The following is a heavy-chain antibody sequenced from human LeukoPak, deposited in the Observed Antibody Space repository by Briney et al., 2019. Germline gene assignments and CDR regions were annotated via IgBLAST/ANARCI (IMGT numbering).Heavy chain of an antibody. CDR2: IYYSGST. D-gene: IGHD6-6*01. J-gene: IGHJ4*02. CDR1: GGSISSSSYY. CDR3: ARFEYSSSSWFDY. V-gene: IGHV4-39*07. Sequence: PSETLSLTCTVSGGSISSSSYYWGWIRQPPGKGLEWIGSIYYSGSTYYNPSLKSRVTISVDTSKNQFSLKLSSVTAADTAVYYCARFEYSSSSWFDYWGQGTLVTVSS.